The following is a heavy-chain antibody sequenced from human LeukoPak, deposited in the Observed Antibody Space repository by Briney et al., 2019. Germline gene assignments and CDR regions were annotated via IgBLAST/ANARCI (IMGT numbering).Heavy chain of an antibody. D-gene: IGHD2-2*01. V-gene: IGHV4-59*01. CDR2: IYYSGST. J-gene: IGHJ4*02. CDR3: ASSGYCSSTSCYLLSY. Sequence: SETLSLTCTVSGGSISSYYWSWIRQPPGKGLEWIGYIYYSGSTNYNPSLKSRVTISVDTSKNQFFLKLSSVTAADTAVYYCASSGYCSSTSCYLLSYWGQGTLVTVSS. CDR1: GGSISSYY.